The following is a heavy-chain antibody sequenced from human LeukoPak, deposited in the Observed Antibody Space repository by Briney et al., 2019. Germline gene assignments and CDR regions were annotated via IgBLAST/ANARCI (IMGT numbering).Heavy chain of an antibody. CDR1: GFTFSSYS. D-gene: IGHD5-18*01. V-gene: IGHV3-21*01. CDR3: AREGVGVDTAMVKDY. Sequence: GGSLRLSCAASGFTFSSYSMNWVRQAPGKGREWVSSISSSSSYIYYADSVKGRFTISRDNAKNSLYLQMNSLRAEDTAVYYCAREGVGVDTAMVKDYWGQGTLVTVSS. CDR2: ISSSSSYI. J-gene: IGHJ4*02.